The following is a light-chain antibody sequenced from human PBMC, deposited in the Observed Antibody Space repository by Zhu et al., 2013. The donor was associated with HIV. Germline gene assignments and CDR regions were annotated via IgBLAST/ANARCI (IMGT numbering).Light chain of an antibody. Sequence: SSELTQDPAVSVALGQTVRITCQRDSLRSYFASWYQQKPGQAPVLVLFDRNNRPSGIPDRFSGSSSGDTGSLTITGTQAEDEADYYCNSRDNSGEHVLFGGGTKLTVL. CDR1: SLRSYF. CDR3: NSRDNSGEHVL. J-gene: IGLJ3*02. CDR2: DRN. V-gene: IGLV3-19*01.